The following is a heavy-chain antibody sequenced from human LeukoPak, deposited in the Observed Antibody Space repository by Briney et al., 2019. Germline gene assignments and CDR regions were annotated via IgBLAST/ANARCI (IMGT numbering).Heavy chain of an antibody. CDR1: GFTFSSYS. V-gene: IGHV3-23*01. CDR3: ASKFGESYHYYYGLDV. J-gene: IGHJ6*02. D-gene: IGHD3-10*01. CDR2: LGGSGETT. Sequence: GGSLRLSCAASGFTFSSYSMNWVRQAPGKGLEWVSVLGGSGETTNYADSVKGRFTISSDRSKTTVFLQMNSLRVEDTGVYYCASKFGESYHYYYGLDVWAKGPRSPSP.